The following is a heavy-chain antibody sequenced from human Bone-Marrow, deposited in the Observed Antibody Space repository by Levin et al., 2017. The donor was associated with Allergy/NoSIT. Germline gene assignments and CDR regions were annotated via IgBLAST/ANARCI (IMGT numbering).Heavy chain of an antibody. Sequence: SQTLSLTCAVSGGSISSGGYSWSWIRQPPGKGLEWIGYIYHSGSTYYNPSLKSRVPISMDRSKNHFFLNLTSVTAADTAVYFCAKSLWFDAYFDYWGQRTLVTVSS. J-gene: IGHJ4*02. CDR2: IYHSGST. CDR1: GGSISSGGYS. V-gene: IGHV4-30-2*01. CDR3: AKSLWFDAYFDY. D-gene: IGHD3-10*01.